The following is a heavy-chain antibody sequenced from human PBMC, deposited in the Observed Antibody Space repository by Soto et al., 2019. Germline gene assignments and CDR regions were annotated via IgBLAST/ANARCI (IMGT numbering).Heavy chain of an antibody. V-gene: IGHV4-39*01. D-gene: IGHD3-10*01. J-gene: IGHJ6*02. CDR1: GGSISSSSYY. CDR3: ARGSGSYSYYYGMDV. CDR2: IYYSGST. Sequence: QLQLQESGPGLVKPSETLSLTCTVSGGSISSSSYYWGWIRQPPGKGLEWIGSIYYSGSTYYNPSLKSRVTISVDTSKNQFSLKLSSVTAADTAVYYCARGSGSYSYYYGMDVWGQGTTVTVSS.